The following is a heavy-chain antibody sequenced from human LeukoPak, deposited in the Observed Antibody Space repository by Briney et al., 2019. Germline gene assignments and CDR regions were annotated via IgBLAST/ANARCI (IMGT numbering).Heavy chain of an antibody. D-gene: IGHD1-1*01. CDR1: GYTLTELS. J-gene: IGHJ4*02. CDR2: FDPEDGET. Sequence: ASVKVSCKVSGYTLTELSMHWVRQAPGKGLEWMGGFDPEDGETIYAQKFQGRVTMTEDTSTDTAYMELSSLRSEVTAVYYCATDLFTTGRTDYWGQGTLVTVSS. CDR3: ATDLFTTGRTDY. V-gene: IGHV1-24*01.